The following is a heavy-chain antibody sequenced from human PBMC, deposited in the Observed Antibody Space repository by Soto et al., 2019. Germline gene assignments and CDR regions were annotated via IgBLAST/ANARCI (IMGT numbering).Heavy chain of an antibody. CDR1: GAIVTSGENY. CDR2: IYDSGVT. D-gene: IGHD5-18*01. CDR3: VGDLAYGYTGNV. J-gene: IGHJ3*01. V-gene: IGHV4-30-4*08. Sequence: SETLSLTCSVSGAIVTSGENYWSWVRQPPGKGLEWLGCIYDSGVTSYTPALKSRVTLSLDRPNNQVSLKLRSVTAADTAVYLCVGDLAYGYTGNVWGRGTLVTVSS.